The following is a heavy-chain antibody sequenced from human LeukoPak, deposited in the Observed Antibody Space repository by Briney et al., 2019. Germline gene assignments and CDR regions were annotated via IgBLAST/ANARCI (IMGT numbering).Heavy chain of an antibody. D-gene: IGHD1-26*01. J-gene: IGHJ1*01. CDR3: AKDIVGATGYFQH. CDR2: ISGSGGST. V-gene: IGHV3-23*01. CDR1: GFTFSSFG. Sequence: GGSLRLSCAASGFTFSSFGMSWVRQAPGKGLEWVSDISGSGGSTYYADSVKGRFTISRDNSKNTLYLQMNSLRVEDTAVYYCAKDIVGATGYFQHWGQGTLVTVSS.